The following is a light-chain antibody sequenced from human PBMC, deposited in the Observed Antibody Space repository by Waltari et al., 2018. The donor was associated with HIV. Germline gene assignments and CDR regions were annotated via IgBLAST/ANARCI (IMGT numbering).Light chain of an antibody. V-gene: IGKV3-20*01. CDR2: GAS. Sequence: ELVLTQTPGTLSLSPGESATLSCRASQGVNSSNLAWYQQKPGQAPRLLIYGASNRATGIPDRFSGSASGTEFTLSINTVEPEDFVLYFCQQFGSSRFTFGPGTKVDF. CDR1: QGVNSSN. CDR3: QQFGSSRFT. J-gene: IGKJ3*01.